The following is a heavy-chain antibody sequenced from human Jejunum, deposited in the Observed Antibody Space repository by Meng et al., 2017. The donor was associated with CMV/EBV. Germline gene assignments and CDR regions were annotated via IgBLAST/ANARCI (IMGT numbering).Heavy chain of an antibody. V-gene: IGHV4-39*02. CDR1: GSISTSRYY. CDR3: ARGVFDRWLQPADY. Sequence: GSISTSRYYWGWIRQPPGKGLVWIATIFSTGSTYNNPFLKGRDTISVDTSKNQFSLRLRSVTAADTAVYYCARGVFDRWLQPADYWGQGTLVTVSS. CDR2: IFSTGST. J-gene: IGHJ4*02. D-gene: IGHD5-24*01.